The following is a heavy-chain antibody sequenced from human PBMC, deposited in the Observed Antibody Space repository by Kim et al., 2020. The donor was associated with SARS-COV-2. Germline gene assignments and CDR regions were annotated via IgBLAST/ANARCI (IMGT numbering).Heavy chain of an antibody. V-gene: IGHV4-34*01. CDR1: GGSFSGYY. CDR3: ARGRRQWRVLWQSHFDY. J-gene: IGHJ4*01. Sequence: SETLSLTCAVYGGSFSGYYWSWIRQPPGKGLEWIGEINHSGSTNYNPSLKSRVTISVDTSKNQFSLKLSSVTAADTAVYYCARGRRQWRVLWQSHFDYWG. CDR2: INHSGST. D-gene: IGHD6-19*01.